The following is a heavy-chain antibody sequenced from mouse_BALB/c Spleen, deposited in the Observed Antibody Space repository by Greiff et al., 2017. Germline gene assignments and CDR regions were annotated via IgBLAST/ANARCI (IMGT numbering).Heavy chain of an antibody. CDR3: ARDRGGLPLDWYFDV. V-gene: IGHV5-4*02. D-gene: IGHD2-4*01. CDR2: ISDGGSYT. J-gene: IGHJ1*01. Sequence: DVKLVESGGGLVKPGGSLKLSCAASGFTFSDYYMYWVRQTPEKRLEWVATISDGGSYTYYPDSVKGRFTISRDNAKNNLYLQMSSLKSEDTAMYYCARDRGGLPLDWYFDVWGEGTTVTVSS. CDR1: GFTFSDYY.